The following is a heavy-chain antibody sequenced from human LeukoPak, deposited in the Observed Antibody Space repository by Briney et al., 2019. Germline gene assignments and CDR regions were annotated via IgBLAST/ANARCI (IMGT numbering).Heavy chain of an antibody. D-gene: IGHD1-26*01. CDR2: INHSGST. Sequence: SETLSLTCAVYGGSFSGYYWSWIRQPPGKGLEWIGEINHSGSTNYSPSLKSRVTMSVDTSKNQFSLKLSSVTAADTSVYYCARGAYNIGGGDYFGHWGQGTLVTVSS. CDR1: GGSFSGYY. J-gene: IGHJ4*02. CDR3: ARGAYNIGGGDYFGH. V-gene: IGHV4-34*01.